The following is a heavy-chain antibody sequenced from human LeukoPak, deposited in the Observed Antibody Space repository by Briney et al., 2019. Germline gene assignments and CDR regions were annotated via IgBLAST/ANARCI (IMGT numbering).Heavy chain of an antibody. CDR2: INPSSGGT. CDR1: GYTFTGYY. CDR3: ARDSAGADY. J-gene: IGHJ4*02. Sequence: GASVTVSCKASGYTFTGYYMHWVRQAPGQGLEWMGWINPSSGGTNYAQKFQGRVTMTRDTSISTAYMELSRLRSDDTAVYYCARDSAGADYWGQGTLVTVCS. V-gene: IGHV1-2*02. D-gene: IGHD3-10*01.